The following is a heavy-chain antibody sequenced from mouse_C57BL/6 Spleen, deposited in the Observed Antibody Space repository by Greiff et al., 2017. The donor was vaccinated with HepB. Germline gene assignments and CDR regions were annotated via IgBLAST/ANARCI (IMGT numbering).Heavy chain of an antibody. Sequence: VQLQQPGAELVKPGASVKLSCKASGYTFTSYWMHWVKQRPGQGLEWIGMIHPNSGSTNYNEKFKSKATLTVDKSSSTAYMQLSSLTSEDSAVYYCAREGYYYGPDYWGQGTTLTVSS. V-gene: IGHV1-64*01. CDR2: IHPNSGST. J-gene: IGHJ2*01. CDR1: GYTFTSYW. CDR3: AREGYYYGPDY. D-gene: IGHD1-1*01.